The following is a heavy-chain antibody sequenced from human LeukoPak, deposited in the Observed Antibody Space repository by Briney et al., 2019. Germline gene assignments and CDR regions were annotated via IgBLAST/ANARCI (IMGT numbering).Heavy chain of an antibody. CDR2: INSDGSST. Sequence: GGSLRLSGAASGFTFSSYWMHWVRQAPGKGLVWVSRINSDGSSTSYADSVEGRVTISRDNAKNTLYLQMNSLRAEDTAVYYCARGRDYYGSGDNWFDPWGQGTLVTVSS. V-gene: IGHV3-74*01. D-gene: IGHD3-10*01. J-gene: IGHJ5*02. CDR1: GFTFSSYW. CDR3: ARGRDYYGSGDNWFDP.